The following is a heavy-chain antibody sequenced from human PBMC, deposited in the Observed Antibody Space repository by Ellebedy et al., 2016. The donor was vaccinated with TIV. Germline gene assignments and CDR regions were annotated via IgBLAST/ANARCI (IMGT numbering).Heavy chain of an antibody. CDR2: GYYSGIT. J-gene: IGHJ4*02. V-gene: IGHV4-39*07. Sequence: SETLSLTCTVSGGSITSITYFWGWIRQPPGKGLEWIGSGYYSGITYYNPSLKSRVTISVDTSKNQFSLKLNSVSAADTAVYYCAREGRDKPPDYWGQGTLVTVSS. CDR1: GGSITSITYF. CDR3: AREGRDKPPDY.